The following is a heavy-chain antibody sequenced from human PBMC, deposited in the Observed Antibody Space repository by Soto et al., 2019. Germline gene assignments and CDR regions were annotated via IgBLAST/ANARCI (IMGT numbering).Heavy chain of an antibody. D-gene: IGHD3-10*01. CDR2: IIPIFGTA. Sequence: SVKVSCKASGGTFSSYAISWVRQAPGQGLEWMGGIIPIFGTANYAQKFQGRVTITADKSTSTAYMEPSSLRSEDTAVYYCARSGVLTYYFDYWGQGTLVTVSS. CDR1: GGTFSSYA. V-gene: IGHV1-69*06. CDR3: ARSGVLTYYFDY. J-gene: IGHJ4*02.